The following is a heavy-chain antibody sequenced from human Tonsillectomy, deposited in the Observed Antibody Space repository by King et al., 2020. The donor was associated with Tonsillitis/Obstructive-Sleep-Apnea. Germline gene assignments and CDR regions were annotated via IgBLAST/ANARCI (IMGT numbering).Heavy chain of an antibody. D-gene: IGHD2-15*01. Sequence: QVQLVESGAEVKKPGASVKVSCKASGYTFTGYYMHWVRQAPGQGLEWMGWINPNSGGTNYAQKFQGWVTMTRDTAISTAYMELSRLRSDDTAVDYFARGGHRGTTTPAGTTSYYYYMDVWGKGTTVTVSS. CDR1: GYTFTGYY. CDR2: INPNSGGT. CDR3: ARGGHRGTTTPAGTTSYYYYMDV. V-gene: IGHV1-2*04. J-gene: IGHJ6*03.